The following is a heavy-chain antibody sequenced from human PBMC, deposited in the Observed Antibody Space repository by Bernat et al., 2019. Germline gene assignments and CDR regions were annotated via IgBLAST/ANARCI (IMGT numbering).Heavy chain of an antibody. Sequence: QVQLQESGPGLVKPSETLSLTCTVSGGSISSYYWSWIRQPAGKGLEWIGRIYTSGSTIYNPSLKSRVTMSVDTSKNQFSLKLSSVTAADTAVDFCARGDPLLFGDGVFDYWGQGALITVSS. CDR2: IYTSGST. CDR1: GGSISSYY. V-gene: IGHV4-4*07. CDR3: ARGDPLLFGDGVFDY. D-gene: IGHD3-10*01. J-gene: IGHJ4*02.